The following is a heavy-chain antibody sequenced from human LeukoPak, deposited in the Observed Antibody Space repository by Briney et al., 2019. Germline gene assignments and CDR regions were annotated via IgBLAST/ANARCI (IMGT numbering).Heavy chain of an antibody. CDR2: IYPGDSDT. J-gene: IGHJ6*02. CDR1: GYSFTSYW. V-gene: IGHV5-51*01. D-gene: IGHD3-9*01. Sequence: GESLKISCKGSGYSFTSYWIGWVRQMGGRGLEWMGIIYPGDSDTSYSPSLQGQVTISADKSISTAYLQWSSLKASDTAMYYCARQSGSVVLRYFDWLLADYGMDVWGQGTTVTVSS. CDR3: ARQSGSVVLRYFDWLLADYGMDV.